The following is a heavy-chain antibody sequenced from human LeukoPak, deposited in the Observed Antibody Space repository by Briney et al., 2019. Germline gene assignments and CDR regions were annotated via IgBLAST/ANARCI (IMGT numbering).Heavy chain of an antibody. V-gene: IGHV4/OR15-8*01. CDR2: IYHGGSA. D-gene: IGHD6-19*01. Sequence: SETLSLTCVVSGGTISSSHLWNRVRQPPGKGLEWIGEIYHGGSASYNPSLKSRVSMSLDDSKNQVSLKVSSVTAADTATYFCVRRNYNNGWFPDYWGQGTPVTVSS. CDR1: GGTISSSHL. J-gene: IGHJ4*02. CDR3: VRRNYNNGWFPDY.